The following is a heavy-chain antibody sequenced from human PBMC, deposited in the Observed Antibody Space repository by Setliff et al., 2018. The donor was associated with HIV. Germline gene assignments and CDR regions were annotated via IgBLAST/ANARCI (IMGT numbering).Heavy chain of an antibody. D-gene: IGHD6-13*01. V-gene: IGHV3-33*01. J-gene: IGHJ3*02. CDR2: IRSDGSNR. Sequence: PGESLKISCETSGFTFSYYAMHWIRQAPGKGLEWVAVIRSDGSNRDYADSVKGRFAISRDNSKNTLYLQMDNLRAEDTAVYYCARERGNWYSASDIWGPGTMVTVSS. CDR1: GFTFSYYA. CDR3: ARERGNWYSASDI.